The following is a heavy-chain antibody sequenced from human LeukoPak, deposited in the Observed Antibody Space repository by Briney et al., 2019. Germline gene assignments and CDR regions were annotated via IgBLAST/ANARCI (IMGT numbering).Heavy chain of an antibody. J-gene: IGHJ5*02. D-gene: IGHD4-17*01. CDR1: GYTFTGYY. V-gene: IGHV1-2*02. CDR3: ARVEATVTTENWFDP. CDR2: INPNSGDT. Sequence: ASVKVSCKASGYTFTGYYMHWVRQAPGQGLEWMGWINPNSGDTNYAQKLQGRVTMTTDTSTSTAYMELRSLRSDDTAVYYCARVEATVTTENWFDPWGQGTLVTVSS.